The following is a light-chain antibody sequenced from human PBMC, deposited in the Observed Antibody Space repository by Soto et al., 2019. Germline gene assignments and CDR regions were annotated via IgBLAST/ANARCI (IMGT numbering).Light chain of an antibody. CDR3: QSYDSILSGSV. CDR2: GNS. J-gene: IGLJ3*02. V-gene: IGLV1-40*01. CDR1: SSNIGAGYD. Sequence: QSVLTQPPSVSGAPGQRVTISCTGSSSNIGAGYDVHWYQQLPGTAPKLLIYGNSNRPSGVPDRFSGSKSGTSASLAITGLQAEDEADYYCQSYDSILSGSVFGGGTKLNVL.